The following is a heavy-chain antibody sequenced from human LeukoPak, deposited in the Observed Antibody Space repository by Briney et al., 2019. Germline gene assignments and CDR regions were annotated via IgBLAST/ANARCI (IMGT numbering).Heavy chain of an antibody. CDR2: IYHSGST. V-gene: IGHV4-30-2*01. D-gene: IGHD6-13*01. J-gene: IGHJ5*02. Sequence: SETLSLTCAVSGGSISSGGYSWRWIRQPPGKGLEWIGYIYHSGSTYYNPSLKSRVTISVDRSKNQFSLKLSSVTAADTAVYYCARTGYSSSWSQNNWFDPWGQGTLVTVSS. CDR3: ARTGYSSSWSQNNWFDP. CDR1: GGSISSGGYS.